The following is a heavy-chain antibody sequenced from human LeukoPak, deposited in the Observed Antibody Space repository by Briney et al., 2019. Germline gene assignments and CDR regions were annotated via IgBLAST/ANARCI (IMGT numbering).Heavy chain of an antibody. CDR1: GGSINSYY. Sequence: SETLSLTCTVSGGSINSYYWSWIRQPPGKGLEWIGYIYYSGSTNYSPSLKGRVTISVDTSKNQFSLKLSSVTAADTAVYYCARDSERSYYIIRLDYWGQGTLVTVSS. D-gene: IGHD3-10*01. J-gene: IGHJ4*02. CDR3: ARDSERSYYIIRLDY. V-gene: IGHV4-59*01. CDR2: IYYSGST.